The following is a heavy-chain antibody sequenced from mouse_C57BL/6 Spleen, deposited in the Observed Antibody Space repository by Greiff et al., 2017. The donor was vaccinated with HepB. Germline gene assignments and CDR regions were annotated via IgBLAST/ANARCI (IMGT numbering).Heavy chain of an antibody. CDR1: GYSFTDYN. V-gene: IGHV1-39*01. CDR3: ARSPITTVVAFHWYFDV. CDR2: INPNYGTT. D-gene: IGHD1-1*01. J-gene: IGHJ1*03. Sequence: VLLKESGPELVKPGASVKISCKASGYSFTDYNMNWVKQSNGKSLEWIGVINPNYGTTSYNQKFKGKATLTVDQSSSTAYMQLNSLTSEDSAVYYCARSPITTVVAFHWYFDVWGTGTTVTVSS.